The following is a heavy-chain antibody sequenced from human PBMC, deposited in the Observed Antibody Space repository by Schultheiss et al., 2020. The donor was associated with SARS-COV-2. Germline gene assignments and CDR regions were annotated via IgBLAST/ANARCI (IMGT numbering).Heavy chain of an antibody. CDR3: ARDRIHWYFDL. CDR2: INPNSGGT. J-gene: IGHJ2*01. CDR1: GYTFTSYD. Sequence: ASVKVSCKASGYTFTSYDINWVRQAPGQGLEWMGWINPNSGGTNYAQKFQGRVTMTRDTSISTAYMELSRLRSDDTAVYYCARDRIHWYFDLWGRGTLVTVSS. V-gene: IGHV1-2*02.